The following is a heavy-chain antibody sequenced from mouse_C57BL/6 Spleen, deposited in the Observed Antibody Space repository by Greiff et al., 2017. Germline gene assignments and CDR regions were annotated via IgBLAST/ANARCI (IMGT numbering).Heavy chain of an antibody. V-gene: IGHV10-1*01. CDR1: GFSFNTYA. D-gene: IGHD2-3*01. CDR2: IRSKSNNYAT. J-gene: IGHJ1*03. CDR3: VRGGYYEYFDV. Sequence: DVKLVESGGGLVQPKGSLKLSCAASGFSFNTYAMNWVRQAPGKGLEWVARIRSKSNNYATYYADSVKDRFTISRDDSESMLYLQMHNLKTEDTAMYYCVRGGYYEYFDVWGTGTTVTVSS.